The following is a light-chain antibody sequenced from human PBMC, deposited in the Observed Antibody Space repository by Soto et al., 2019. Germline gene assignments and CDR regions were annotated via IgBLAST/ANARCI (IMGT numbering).Light chain of an antibody. V-gene: IGKV3-20*01. CDR1: QSVANNY. Sequence: EIVLTQSPGTLSLSPGERATLSCRASQSVANNYLAWYQQRPGQTPRLLIWGASNRAGGVPDRFSGSGSGTDFSFTISRLEPDYFAVYYCQRYDFSPTFGQGNKVEIK. J-gene: IGKJ1*01. CDR3: QRYDFSPT. CDR2: GAS.